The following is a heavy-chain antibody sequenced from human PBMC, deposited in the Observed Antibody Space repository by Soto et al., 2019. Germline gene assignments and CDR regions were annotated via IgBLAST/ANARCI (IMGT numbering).Heavy chain of an antibody. CDR3: ARGLRYFDWLSQIYYYCGVDV. D-gene: IGHD3-9*01. CDR1: GYTFTSYD. V-gene: IGHV1-8*01. J-gene: IGHJ6*02. CDR2: MNPNSGNT. Sequence: ASVKVSCKASGYTFTSYDINWVRQATGQGLEWMGWMNPNSGNTGYAQKFQGRVTMTRNTSISTAYMELGSLRSEDTAVYYCARGLRYFDWLSQIYYYCGVDVWGQGTTVTVS.